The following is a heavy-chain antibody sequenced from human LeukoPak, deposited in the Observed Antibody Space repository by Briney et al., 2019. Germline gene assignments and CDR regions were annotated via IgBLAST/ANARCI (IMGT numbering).Heavy chain of an antibody. V-gene: IGHV1-24*01. CDR3: ATGPQYYDSSGYYY. Sequence: GASVKVSCKVSGYTLTELSMHWVRQAPGKGLEWMGGFDPEDGETIYAQKFQGRVTMTEDTSTDTAYMELSSLRSEDTAVYYCATGPQYYDSSGYYYWGQGTLVTVSS. J-gene: IGHJ4*02. CDR1: GYTLTELS. D-gene: IGHD3-22*01. CDR2: FDPEDGET.